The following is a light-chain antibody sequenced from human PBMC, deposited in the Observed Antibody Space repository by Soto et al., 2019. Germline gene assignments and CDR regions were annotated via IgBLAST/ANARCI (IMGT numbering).Light chain of an antibody. CDR1: QNIYTW. CDR2: DAS. CDR3: QQYNSYPRT. V-gene: IGKV1-5*01. Sequence: DYQVTQSPSTLSASVGDRVTITCRASQNIYTWLAWYQQKPGIAPKLLIYDASSLESGVPSRFSGSGSGTEFTLTISSLQPDDFATYYCQQYNSYPRTFGQGTKVDIK. J-gene: IGKJ1*01.